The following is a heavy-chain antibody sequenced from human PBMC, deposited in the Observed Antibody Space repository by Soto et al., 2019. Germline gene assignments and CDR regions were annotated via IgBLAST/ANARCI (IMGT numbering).Heavy chain of an antibody. CDR1: GFSLSTSGVG. CDR2: IYWNDDK. J-gene: IGHJ4*02. Sequence: QITLKESGPPLVKPTQTLTLTCTFSGFSLSTSGVGVGWIRQPPGKALEWLALIYWNDDKRYSPSLKSRLTITKDTSKNQAVLTMTNMDPVDTATYYCAHREGYYYILTGEMVGYYFDYLGQGTLVTVSS. CDR3: AHREGYYYILTGEMVGYYFDY. V-gene: IGHV2-5*01. D-gene: IGHD3-9*01.